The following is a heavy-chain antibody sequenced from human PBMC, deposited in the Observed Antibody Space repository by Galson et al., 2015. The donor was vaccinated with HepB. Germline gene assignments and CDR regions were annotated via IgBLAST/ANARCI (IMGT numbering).Heavy chain of an antibody. V-gene: IGHV3-21*06. Sequence: SLRLSCAASGFTFSSYGMHWVRQAPGKGLEWVSSISASSSYIFYADSVKGRFFISRDNARNTLFLQMNSLTAEDTAVYYCARSSVAARPYWFDSWGQGTLVTVTS. CDR3: ARSSVAARPYWFDS. CDR1: GFTFSSYG. J-gene: IGHJ5*01. CDR2: ISASSSYI. D-gene: IGHD6-6*01.